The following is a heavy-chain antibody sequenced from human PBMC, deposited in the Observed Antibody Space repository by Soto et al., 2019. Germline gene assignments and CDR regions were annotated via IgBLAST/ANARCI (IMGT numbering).Heavy chain of an antibody. CDR3: ARHGHSGYEPYWFDP. V-gene: IGHV4-39*01. D-gene: IGHD5-12*01. CDR1: GGSISSSSYY. Sequence: QLQLQESGPGLVKPSETLSLTCTVSGGSISSSSYYWGWIRQPPGKGLEWIGSIYYSGSTYYNPSLKSRVTISVDTSKNQFSLKLSSVTAADTAVYYCARHGHSGYEPYWFDPWGQGTLVTVSS. J-gene: IGHJ5*02. CDR2: IYYSGST.